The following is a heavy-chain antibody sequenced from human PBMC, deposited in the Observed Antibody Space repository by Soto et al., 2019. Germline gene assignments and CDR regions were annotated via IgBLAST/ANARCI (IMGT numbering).Heavy chain of an antibody. CDR1: GGSISRGGYY. CDR2: IYYSGGT. V-gene: IGHV4-31*03. J-gene: IGHJ4*02. Sequence: QVQLQESGPGLVKPLQTLSLTCTVSGGSISRGGYYWSWIRQHPGKAREWIGYIYYSGGTYYNPSLKSRVTISVDTSKNQYSLKLSSVTAADTAVYYCARTPAHWGQGTLVTVSS. CDR3: ARTPAH. D-gene: IGHD2-15*01.